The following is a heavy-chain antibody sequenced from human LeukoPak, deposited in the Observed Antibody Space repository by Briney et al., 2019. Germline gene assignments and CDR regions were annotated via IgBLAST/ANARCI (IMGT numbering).Heavy chain of an antibody. CDR2: IYYSGST. D-gene: IGHD3-9*01. J-gene: IGHJ6*03. CDR3: AREKFKFYDILTGYYPQDYYYYYMDV. Sequence: PSETLSLTCTVSGGSISSYYWSWIRQPPGKGLEWIGYIYYSGSTNYNPSLKSRVTISVDTSKNQFSLKLSSVTAADTAVYYCAREKFKFYDILTGYYPQDYYYYYMDVWGKGTTVTVSS. CDR1: GGSISSYY. V-gene: IGHV4-59*01.